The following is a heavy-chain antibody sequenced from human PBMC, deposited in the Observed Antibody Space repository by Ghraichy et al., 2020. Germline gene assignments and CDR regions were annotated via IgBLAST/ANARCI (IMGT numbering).Heavy chain of an antibody. J-gene: IGHJ4*02. Sequence: SETLSLTCTVSGGSISSGDYYWTWIRQHPGKGLDWIAYIYHTGSTYYNPSLKSRVTISVDTSKNQFSLKLTSVTAADTAVYYCARVPIVGATFSYFDSWGRGTLVTVST. CDR3: ARVPIVGATFSYFDS. D-gene: IGHD1-26*01. CDR2: IYHTGST. CDR1: GGSISSGDYY. V-gene: IGHV4-31*03.